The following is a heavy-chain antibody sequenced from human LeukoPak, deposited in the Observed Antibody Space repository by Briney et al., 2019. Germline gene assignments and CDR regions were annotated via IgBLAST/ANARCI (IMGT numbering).Heavy chain of an antibody. Sequence: GGSLRLSCAASGFTLSSYSMTWVRQTPGKGLEWVSFISSSSSYIYDADSVKGRFTISRDNARKSLYLQMNSLRAEDTAVYYCARDLHDYGAQNVAFDIWGQGTMVTVSS. D-gene: IGHD4-17*01. CDR1: GFTLSSYS. CDR3: ARDLHDYGAQNVAFDI. CDR2: ISSSSSYI. V-gene: IGHV3-21*01. J-gene: IGHJ3*02.